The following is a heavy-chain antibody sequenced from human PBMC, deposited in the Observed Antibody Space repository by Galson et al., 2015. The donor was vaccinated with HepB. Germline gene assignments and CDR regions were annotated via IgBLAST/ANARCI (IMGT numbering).Heavy chain of an antibody. J-gene: IGHJ4*02. CDR3: AKEPTVTTFGY. D-gene: IGHD4-17*01. Sequence: SLRLSCAASGFSFSTSAMSWVRQAPGKGLEWVSTISGGGVSTYYADSVKGRFTISRDNSKNTLYLQMNSLRAEDTAVYYWAKEPTVTTFGYWGQGTLIIVSS. CDR1: GFSFSTSA. CDR2: ISGGGVST. V-gene: IGHV3-23*01.